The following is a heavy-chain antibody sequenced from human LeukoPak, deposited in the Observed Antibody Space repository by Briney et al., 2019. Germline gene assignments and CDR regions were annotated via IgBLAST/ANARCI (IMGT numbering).Heavy chain of an antibody. V-gene: IGHV3-23*01. D-gene: IGHD6-19*01. CDR1: GFTLNNYD. Sequence: PGGSLRLSCATSGFTLNNYDMSWVRQAPGKGLEWVSTISGSDGSANYADSVRDRFTISRDNSKNTLDLEMSSLRADDTAVYYCAKGLVGAGGWLTSSPFDHWGQGTRVIVST. CDR3: AKGLVGAGGWLTSSPFDH. CDR2: ISGSDGSA. J-gene: IGHJ4*02.